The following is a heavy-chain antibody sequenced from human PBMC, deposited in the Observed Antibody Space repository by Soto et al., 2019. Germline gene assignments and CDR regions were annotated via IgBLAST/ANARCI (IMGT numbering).Heavy chain of an antibody. CDR2: IIPIFGTA. J-gene: IGHJ4*02. CDR3: ATLRVVVTEDPGSPAGTFDY. V-gene: IGHV1-69*01. CDR1: GGTFSSYA. Sequence: QVQLVQSGAEVKKPGSSVKVSCKASGGTFSSYAISWVRQAPGQGLEWMGGIIPIFGTANYAQKFQGRVTITADESTSTAYMELSSLRSEDTAVYYCATLRVVVTEDPGSPAGTFDYWGQGTLVTVSS. D-gene: IGHD2-21*02.